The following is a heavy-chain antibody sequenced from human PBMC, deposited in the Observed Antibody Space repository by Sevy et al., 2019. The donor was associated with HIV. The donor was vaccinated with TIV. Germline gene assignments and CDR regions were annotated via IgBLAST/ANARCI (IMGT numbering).Heavy chain of an antibody. Sequence: GGSLRLSCAVSGFTFSSYWMSWVRQAPGKGLEWVANIKQDGGAQYYVDSVKGRSAISRDNAKNSLFLQMNSLRVEDTAVYYCARSTNSAALDYWGQGTPVTVSS. J-gene: IGHJ4*02. CDR1: GFTFSSYW. CDR2: IKQDGGAQ. D-gene: IGHD2-2*01. V-gene: IGHV3-7*01. CDR3: ARSTNSAALDY.